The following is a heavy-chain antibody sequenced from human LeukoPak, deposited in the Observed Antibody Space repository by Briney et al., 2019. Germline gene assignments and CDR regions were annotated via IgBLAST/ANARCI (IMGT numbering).Heavy chain of an antibody. V-gene: IGHV4-34*01. Sequence: PSETLSLTCAVYGGSFSGYYWSWIRQPPGKGLEWIGEINHSGSTNHNPSLKSRVTISVDTSKNQFSLKLSSVTAADTAVYYCARGRIVLMVYARHWFDPWGQGTLVTVSS. CDR1: GGSFSGYY. J-gene: IGHJ5*02. D-gene: IGHD2-8*01. CDR2: INHSGST. CDR3: ARGRIVLMVYARHWFDP.